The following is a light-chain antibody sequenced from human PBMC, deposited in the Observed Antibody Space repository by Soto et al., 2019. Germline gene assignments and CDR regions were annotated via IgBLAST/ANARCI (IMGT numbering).Light chain of an antibody. V-gene: IGLV2-14*01. Sequence: LTQPASVSGSPGQSITISCTGTSSDVGGYNYVSWYQQHPGKAPKLMIYDVSNRPSGVSNRFSGSKSGDTASLTISGLQAEDEADYYCSSYTSSSTLYVFGTGTKVTVL. J-gene: IGLJ1*01. CDR1: SSDVGGYNY. CDR3: SSYTSSSTLYV. CDR2: DVS.